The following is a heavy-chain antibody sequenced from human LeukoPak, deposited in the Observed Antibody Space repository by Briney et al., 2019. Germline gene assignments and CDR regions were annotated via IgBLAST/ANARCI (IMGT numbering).Heavy chain of an antibody. Sequence: GGSLRLSCAASGFTFSSYAMHWVRQAPGKGLEWVAVISYDGSNKYYADSVKGRFTISRDNSKNTLYLQMNSLRAEDTAVYYCARATPYSSSIDYWGQGTLVTVSS. CDR3: ARATPYSSSIDY. CDR2: ISYDGSNK. V-gene: IGHV3-30*04. D-gene: IGHD6-6*01. J-gene: IGHJ4*02. CDR1: GFTFSSYA.